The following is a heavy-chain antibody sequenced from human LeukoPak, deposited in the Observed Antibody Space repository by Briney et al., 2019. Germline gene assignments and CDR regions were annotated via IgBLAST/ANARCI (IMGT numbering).Heavy chain of an antibody. CDR1: GFTFDDYG. Sequence: RPGGSLRLSCAASGFTFDDYGMTWVRQAPGKGLEWVAGINGNGDTTGYADSVKGRFTISRDNAKNSLYLQMNSLRAEDTAFYYCARGNRGRSYGGDSWGQGTLVTVAS. CDR2: INGNGDTT. CDR3: ARGNRGRSYGGDS. D-gene: IGHD1-26*01. V-gene: IGHV3-20*04. J-gene: IGHJ4*02.